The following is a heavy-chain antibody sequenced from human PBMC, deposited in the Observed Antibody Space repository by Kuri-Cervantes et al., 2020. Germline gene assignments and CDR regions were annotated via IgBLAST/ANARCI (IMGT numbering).Heavy chain of an antibody. J-gene: IGHJ4*02. V-gene: IGHV4-34*01. CDR1: GASFNGISGYY. CDR2: INCRGST. D-gene: IGHD3-10*01. CDR3: ARPIYYGSGSYAF. Sequence: GSLRPPCAVYGASFNGISGYYLNWIRQSPGKGLEWIGEINCRGSTDYNPSLKSRVPISVDTSKNQFSLNLSSVTAADTAVYYCARPIYYGSGSYAFWSQGALVTVSS.